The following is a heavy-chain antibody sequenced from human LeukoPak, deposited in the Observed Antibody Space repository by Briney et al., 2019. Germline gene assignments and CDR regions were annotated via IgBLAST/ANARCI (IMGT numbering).Heavy chain of an antibody. CDR1: GYTFTGYY. CDR2: INPNSGGT. CDR3: ARGGIAGRPYYYYMDV. D-gene: IGHD6-6*01. V-gene: IGHV1-2*06. J-gene: IGHJ6*03. Sequence: ASVKVSCKASGYTFTGYYMHWVRQAPGQGLEWMGRINPNSGGTNYAKKFHGGVTMTRDTSISTAYMELSRLRADDSAVYYCARGGIAGRPYYYYMDVWGKGTTVTVSS.